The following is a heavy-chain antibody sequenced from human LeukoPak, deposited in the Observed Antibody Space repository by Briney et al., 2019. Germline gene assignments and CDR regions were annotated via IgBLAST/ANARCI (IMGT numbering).Heavy chain of an antibody. CDR1: GYTFTSYG. CDR2: ISTYNGNT. CDR3: ARAAISKDGSGYFY. Sequence: AASAKVFCKASGYTFTSYGISWVRQAPGQGLEGRGWISTYNGNTNYAQKLQGRVTMTTDTSTSTAYMELRSLRSDDTAVYYCARAAISKDGSGYFYWDQGTLVTVSS. V-gene: IGHV1-18*01. J-gene: IGHJ4*02. D-gene: IGHD3-22*01.